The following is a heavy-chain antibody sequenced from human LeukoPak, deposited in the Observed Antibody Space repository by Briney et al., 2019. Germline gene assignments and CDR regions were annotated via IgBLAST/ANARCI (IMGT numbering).Heavy chain of an antibody. CDR1: GGTFSSYA. Sequence: SVKVSCKASGGTFSSYAISWVRQAPGQGLEWMGGIIPIFGTANYAQKFQGRVTITADKSTSTAYMELSSLRSEDTAVYYCAANSGITMIVVVKPYYYMDVWGKGTTVTVSS. D-gene: IGHD3-22*01. V-gene: IGHV1-69*06. J-gene: IGHJ6*03. CDR3: AANSGITMIVVVKPYYYMDV. CDR2: IIPIFGTA.